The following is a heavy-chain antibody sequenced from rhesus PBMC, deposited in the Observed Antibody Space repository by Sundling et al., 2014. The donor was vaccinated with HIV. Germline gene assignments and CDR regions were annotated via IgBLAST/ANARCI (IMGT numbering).Heavy chain of an antibody. CDR3: ARGPDLDWSKFDY. D-gene: IGHD3-3*01. V-gene: IGHV4-169*01. CDR1: GGSISSNY. Sequence: QLQLQESGPGLVKPSETLSVTCAVSGGSISSNYWSWIRQAPGRGLEWIGYIYGSGSRTNYNPSLKSRVTLSEDTSKNQLSLKLSSVTAADTAVYYCARGPDLDWSKFDYWGQGVLVTVSS. J-gene: IGHJ4*01. CDR2: IYGSGSRT.